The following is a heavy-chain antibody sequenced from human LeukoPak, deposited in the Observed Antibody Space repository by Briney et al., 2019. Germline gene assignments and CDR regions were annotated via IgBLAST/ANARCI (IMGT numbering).Heavy chain of an antibody. CDR3: ARPDCSGGSCVWLDP. J-gene: IGHJ5*02. CDR2: IYPGDSDT. CDR1: GSSFTSYW. V-gene: IGHV5-51*01. D-gene: IGHD2-15*01. Sequence: GESLKISCKGSGSSFTSYWIGWVRQMPGKGLEWMGIIYPGDSDTRYSPSFQGQVTISADKSISTAYLQWSSLKASDTAMYYCARPDCSGGSCVWLDPWGQGTLVTVSS.